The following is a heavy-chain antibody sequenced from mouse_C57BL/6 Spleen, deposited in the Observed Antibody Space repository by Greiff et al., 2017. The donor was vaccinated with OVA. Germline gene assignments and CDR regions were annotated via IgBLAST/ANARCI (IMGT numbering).Heavy chain of an antibody. D-gene: IGHD1-1*01. Sequence: QVQLQQSGPELVKPGASVKISCKASGYAFSSSWMNWVKQRPGTGLEWIGRIYPGDGDTNYNGKFKGKATLTADKSSSTAYMQLSSLTSEDSAVYFCARKGNYGSSFDYWGQGTTLTVSS. V-gene: IGHV1-82*01. CDR3: ARKGNYGSSFDY. J-gene: IGHJ2*01. CDR1: GYAFSSSW. CDR2: IYPGDGDT.